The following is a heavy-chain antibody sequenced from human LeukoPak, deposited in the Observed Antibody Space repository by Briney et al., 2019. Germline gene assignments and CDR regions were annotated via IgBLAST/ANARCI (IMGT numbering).Heavy chain of an antibody. CDR1: GGSIRNYY. CDR2: IYYSGST. Sequence: SETLSLTCSVSGGSIRNYYWSWIRQPPGKGLEWIGYIYYSGSTNYNLSLKSRVTISIDTSKSQFSLKLSSVTAADTAVYYCARGPTRYYSDYWGQGTLVTVSS. CDR3: ARGPTRYYSDY. J-gene: IGHJ4*02. V-gene: IGHV4-59*01.